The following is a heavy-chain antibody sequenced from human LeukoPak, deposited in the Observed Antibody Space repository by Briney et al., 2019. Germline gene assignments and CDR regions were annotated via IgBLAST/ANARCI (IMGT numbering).Heavy chain of an antibody. V-gene: IGHV4-59*01. D-gene: IGHD1-26*01. CDR1: GVSIITYF. J-gene: IGHJ4*02. CDR2: IHDSGTT. CDR3: VLGARPSGY. Sequence: KTSETLSLTCTVSGVSIITYFWTWIRQPPGKGLEWIGNIHDSGTTNYNPSLQSRVTMSVDTSKNQLSLKLSSVTAADTAMYYCVLGARPSGYWGQGTLVTVSS.